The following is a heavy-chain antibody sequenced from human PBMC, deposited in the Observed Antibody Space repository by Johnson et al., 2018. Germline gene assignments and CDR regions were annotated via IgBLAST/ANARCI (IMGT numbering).Heavy chain of an antibody. J-gene: IGHJ3*02. CDR1: GFNFSTYG. CDR3: AKDPAWTVTTPRPDAFDI. V-gene: IGHV3-23*04. CDR2: ISGAGGST. D-gene: IGHD4-17*01. Sequence: VQLVQSGGGVVQXGMSLRLXCAASGFNFSTYGMHWVRQAPGKGLEWVSAISGAGGSTYYAGSVKGRFTISRDNSKNTLYLQMKSLRAEDTAVFYCAKDPAWTVTTPRPDAFDIWGQGTMVTVSS.